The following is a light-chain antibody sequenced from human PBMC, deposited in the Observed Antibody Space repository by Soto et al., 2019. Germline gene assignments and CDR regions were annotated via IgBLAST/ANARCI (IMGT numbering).Light chain of an antibody. Sequence: IDITESPSTLSASGGDRVTITWRASQSLNNYLAWYQQKPGKAPKLLIYDASTLERGVPSRFSGTGSGTEFTLTISSLQPDDFATYYCQQYYRSSITFGQGTRLEIK. CDR1: QSLNNY. J-gene: IGKJ5*01. V-gene: IGKV1-5*01. CDR2: DAS. CDR3: QQYYRSSIT.